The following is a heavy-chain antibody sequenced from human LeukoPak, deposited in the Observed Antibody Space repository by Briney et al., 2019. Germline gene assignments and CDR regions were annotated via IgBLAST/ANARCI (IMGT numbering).Heavy chain of an antibody. CDR3: ARLAPSFGTTGPHDAFDI. V-gene: IGHV4-39*07. D-gene: IGHD1-1*01. CDR2: VYYNGNT. Sequence: SETLSLTCTVSGGSISSGSYYWGWVRQPPGTGLEWIANVYYNGNTAYNPSLRSRVTISVGTSKNQFSLKLSSVTAADTAVYYCARLAPSFGTTGPHDAFDIWGQGTMVTVSS. J-gene: IGHJ3*02. CDR1: GGSISSGSYY.